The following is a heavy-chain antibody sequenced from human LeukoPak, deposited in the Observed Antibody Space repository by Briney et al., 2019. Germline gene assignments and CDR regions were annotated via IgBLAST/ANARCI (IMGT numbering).Heavy chain of an antibody. CDR2: IIPIFGTA. CDR3: AGLKTPSYYYDSSGYYYFDY. V-gene: IGHV1-69*05. J-gene: IGHJ4*02. Sequence: SVKVSCKASGGTFSSYAISWVRQAPGQGLEWIGGIIPIFGTANYAQKFQGRVTITTDESTSTAYMELSSLRSEDTAVYYCAGLKTPSYYYDSSGYYYFDYWGQGTLVTVSS. CDR1: GGTFSSYA. D-gene: IGHD3-22*01.